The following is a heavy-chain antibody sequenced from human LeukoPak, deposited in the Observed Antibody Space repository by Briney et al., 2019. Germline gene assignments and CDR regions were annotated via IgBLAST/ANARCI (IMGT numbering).Heavy chain of an antibody. CDR1: GFTVSSNY. CDR2: IYSGGST. D-gene: IGHD4-11*01. V-gene: IGHV3-53*01. J-gene: IGHJ4*02. Sequence: PGGSLRLSCAASGFTVSSNYMSWVRQAPGKGLEWVSVIYSGGSTYYADSVKGRFIISRDNSKNTLYLQVISLRAEDTAVYYCARAGQYYFDYWGQGTLVTVSS. CDR3: ARAGQYYFDY.